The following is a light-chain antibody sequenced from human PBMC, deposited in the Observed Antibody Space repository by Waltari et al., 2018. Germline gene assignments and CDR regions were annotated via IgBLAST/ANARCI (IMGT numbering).Light chain of an antibody. J-gene: IGKJ1*01. V-gene: IGKV4-1*01. Sequence: DIVMTQSPDSLAVSLGERATIKCKSSQSVLYSSNNKNYLAWYQQKPGQPPKLLIYWASTRESGVPDRFSGSGSGTDFTLTISSLQAEYVAVYYCQQYYSTPWTFGQGTKVEIK. CDR1: QSVLYSSNNKNY. CDR2: WAS. CDR3: QQYYSTPWT.